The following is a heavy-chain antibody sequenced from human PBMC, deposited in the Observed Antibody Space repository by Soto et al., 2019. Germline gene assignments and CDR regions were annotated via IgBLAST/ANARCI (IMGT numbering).Heavy chain of an antibody. CDR3: ARGDCSAADCYINYYSGMDA. CDR2: ISRSGGTS. V-gene: IGHV3-23*01. CDR1: WFTFRNYA. D-gene: IGHD2-21*02. J-gene: IGHJ6*04. Sequence: GGSRRLSCAGAWFTFRNYAMSWVRQGPGTGLEWVSAISRSGGTSYYADSVKGRFTISRDNAKNTLYLQMDNLRAEDTAVYYCARGDCSAADCYINYYSGMDAWGEGTTVTVSS.